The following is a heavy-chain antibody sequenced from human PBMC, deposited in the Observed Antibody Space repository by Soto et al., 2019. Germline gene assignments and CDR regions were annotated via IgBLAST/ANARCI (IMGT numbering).Heavy chain of an antibody. CDR1: VVSFSGYY. CDR2: INHSGST. CDR3: AREPWKNWFEP. Sequence: PXETLSLTCAFYVVSFSGYYWSCIRQPPGKWLEWIGEINHSGSTNYNPSLKSRVTISVDTSKNQFSLKLSSVTAADTAVYYCAREPWKNWFEPWGQGTLVTVSS. V-gene: IGHV4-34*01. J-gene: IGHJ5*02. D-gene: IGHD1-1*01.